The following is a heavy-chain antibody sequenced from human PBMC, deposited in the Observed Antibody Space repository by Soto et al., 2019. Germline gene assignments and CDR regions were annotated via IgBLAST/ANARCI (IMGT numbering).Heavy chain of an antibody. CDR3: ARGFRYYDHDLHL. CDR1: GGSFSGYY. D-gene: IGHD3-3*01. V-gene: IGHV4-34*01. J-gene: IGHJ4*02. CDR2: INHSGST. Sequence: PSETLSLTCAVYGGSFSGYYWSWIRQPPGKGLEWIGEINHSGSTNYNPSLKSRVTISVDTSKNQFSLKLSSVTAADTAVYYCARGFRYYDHDLHLWGQGTLVTVSS.